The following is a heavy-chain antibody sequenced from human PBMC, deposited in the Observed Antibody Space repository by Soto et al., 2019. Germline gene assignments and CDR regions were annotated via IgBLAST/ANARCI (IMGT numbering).Heavy chain of an antibody. D-gene: IGHD5-12*01. CDR3: AKEKTVTDSGYDAFDV. J-gene: IGHJ3*01. CDR1: GGSVSSESHY. Sequence: QVQLQESGPGLVKPSETLSLTCTVSGGSVSSESHYWSWIRQTPGKGLEWIAYMSSGGGTIYYADSVKGRFTISRDNARDSLYLEMNSLRVEDTAIYYCAKEKTVTDSGYDAFDVWGQGTMVTVS. CDR2: MSSGGGT. V-gene: IGHV3-11*04.